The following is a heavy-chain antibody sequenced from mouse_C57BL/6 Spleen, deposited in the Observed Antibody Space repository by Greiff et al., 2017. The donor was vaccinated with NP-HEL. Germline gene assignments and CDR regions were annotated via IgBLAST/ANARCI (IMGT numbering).Heavy chain of an antibody. CDR1: GCTFTSYW. J-gene: IGHJ4*01. Sequence: QVQLKQPGAELVMPGASVKLSCKASGCTFTSYWMHWVKQRPGQGLEWIGEIDPSDSYTNYNQKFKGKSTLTVDKSSSTAYMQLSSLTSEDSAVYYCARKGGNLYAMDYWGQGTSVTVSS. CDR2: IDPSDSYT. CDR3: ARKGGNLYAMDY. V-gene: IGHV1-69*01. D-gene: IGHD2-1*01.